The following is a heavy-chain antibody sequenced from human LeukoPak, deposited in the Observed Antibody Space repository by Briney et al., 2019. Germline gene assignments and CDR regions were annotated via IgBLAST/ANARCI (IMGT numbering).Heavy chain of an antibody. V-gene: IGHV1-2*02. Sequence: ASVKVSCKASGYTFTDYYIHWVRQAPGQGLEWMGWINPSSGVTKIAQRFQGRVTVTRDTSISTAYMELSRLISDDTAVYFCARSLTSGIYSYWGQGTPVTVSS. CDR1: GYTFTDYY. D-gene: IGHD1-26*01. CDR2: INPSSGVT. CDR3: ARSLTSGIYSY. J-gene: IGHJ4*02.